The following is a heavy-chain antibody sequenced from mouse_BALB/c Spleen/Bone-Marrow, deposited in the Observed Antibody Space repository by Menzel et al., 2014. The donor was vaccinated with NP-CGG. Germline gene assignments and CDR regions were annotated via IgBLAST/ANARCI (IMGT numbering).Heavy chain of an antibody. J-gene: IGHJ2*01. CDR1: GYTFTDYA. CDR3: ARGLSYYYGTNYYFDY. CDR2: ISSSYGDA. V-gene: IGHV1S137*01. Sequence: VQLQQSGAELVRPGVSVKISCKGSGYTFTDYAMHWVKQSHAKSLEWIGIISSSYGDATYNQKFKGKATMTVDKSSNTAYMELARLTSEYSAIYYCARGLSYYYGTNYYFDYWGQGTTLTVSS. D-gene: IGHD1-1*01.